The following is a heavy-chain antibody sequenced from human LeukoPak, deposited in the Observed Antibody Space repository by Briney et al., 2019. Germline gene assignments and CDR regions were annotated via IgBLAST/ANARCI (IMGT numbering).Heavy chain of an antibody. CDR2: IRYDGSNK. D-gene: IGHD3-3*01. CDR1: GFSISAYA. J-gene: IGHJ5*02. CDR3: AKDLSGVMRFLEEA. Sequence: GGSLRLSCAASGFSISAYAMHWVRQAPGKGLEWVAFIRYDGSNKYYADSVKGRFTISRDNSKNTLYLQMNSLRAEDTAVYYCAKDLSGVMRFLEEAWGQGTLVTVSS. V-gene: IGHV3-30*02.